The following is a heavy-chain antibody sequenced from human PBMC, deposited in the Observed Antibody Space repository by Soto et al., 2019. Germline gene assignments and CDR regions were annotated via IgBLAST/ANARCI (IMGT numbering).Heavy chain of an antibody. CDR3: ARAGIDRYGMDA. J-gene: IGHJ6*02. Sequence: ASVKVSCKASGYTFTSYAMHWVRQAPGQRLEWMGWINAGNGNTKYSQKFQGRVTITRDTSASTAYMELSSLRSEDTAVYYCARAGIDRYGMDAWGQGTTVTVSS. V-gene: IGHV1-3*01. CDR2: INAGNGNT. D-gene: IGHD2-15*01. CDR1: GYTFTSYA.